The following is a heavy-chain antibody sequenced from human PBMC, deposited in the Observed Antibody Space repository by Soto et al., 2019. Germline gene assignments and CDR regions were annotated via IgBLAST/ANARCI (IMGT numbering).Heavy chain of an antibody. V-gene: IGHV5-51*01. CDR3: ARQFHDNSGGGYCYYGLDV. CDR2: IYPADSDT. J-gene: IGHJ6*02. CDR1: GYSFSNYW. D-gene: IGHD2-15*01. Sequence: PGESLKISCKGSGYSFSNYWIAWVRQMPGKGLEWMGIIYPADSDTRYSPSFQGQVTISADKYISTAYLQWSSLKASDTAMYYCARQFHDNSGGGYCYYGLDVWGLGTTVTVSS.